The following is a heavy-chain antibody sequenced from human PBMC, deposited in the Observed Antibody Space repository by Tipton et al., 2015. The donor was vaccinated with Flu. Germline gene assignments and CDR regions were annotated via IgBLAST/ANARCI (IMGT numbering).Heavy chain of an antibody. J-gene: IGHJ6*03. D-gene: IGHD3-3*01. Sequence: QSGPEVKKPGSSVKVSCKASGGTFSSYAISWVRQAPGQGLEWMGGIIPIFGTANYPQKFQGRVTITADESTSTAYMELSSLRSEDTAVYYCAIGKREIGTILEFPYYYYYMDVWGKGTTVTVSS. V-gene: IGHV1-69*01. CDR1: GGTFSSYA. CDR2: IIPIFGTA. CDR3: AIGKREIGTILEFPYYYYYMDV.